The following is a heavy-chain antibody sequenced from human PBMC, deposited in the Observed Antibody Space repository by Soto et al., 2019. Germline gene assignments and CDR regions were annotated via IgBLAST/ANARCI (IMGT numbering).Heavy chain of an antibody. CDR3: ARDLLGGSVWFDP. J-gene: IGHJ5*02. CDR1: GDTISTGGYS. Sequence: SETLSLTCGVSGDTISTGGYSWAWIRQPPGKALEWIGHTYHSGNPYYNPSLKSRVIISVDRSKNQFSLKVSSVTAADTAVYYCARDLLGGSVWFDPWGQGTLVTVSS. CDR2: TYHSGNP. D-gene: IGHD3-16*01. V-gene: IGHV4-30-2*01.